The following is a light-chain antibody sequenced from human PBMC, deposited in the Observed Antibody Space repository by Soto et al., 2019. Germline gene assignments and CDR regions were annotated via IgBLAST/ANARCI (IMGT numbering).Light chain of an antibody. V-gene: IGKV1-27*01. CDR3: QNYHSAPVT. CDR2: SAS. CDR1: QAIYNY. Sequence: DIQMTQSPSSLPVSLGDRVTITCRGSQAIYNYLAWYQQKPGRAPTLLIYSASILQSGVPSRFSGSGSGTDFTLTINSLQPEDVASYYCQNYHSAPVTFGQGTRLKIK. J-gene: IGKJ5*01.